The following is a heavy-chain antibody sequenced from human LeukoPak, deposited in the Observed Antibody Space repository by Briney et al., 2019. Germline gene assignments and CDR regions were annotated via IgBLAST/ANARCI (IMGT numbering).Heavy chain of an antibody. CDR3: ARDQHSSSWYIDY. CDR1: GYTFTSYY. D-gene: IGHD6-13*01. CDR2: INPNSGGT. V-gene: IGHV1-2*02. J-gene: IGHJ4*02. Sequence: GASVKVSCKASGYTFTSYYMHWVRQAPGQGLEWMGWINPNSGGTNYAQKFQGRVTMTRDTSISTAYMELSRLRSDDTAVYYCARDQHSSSWYIDYWGQGTLVTVSS.